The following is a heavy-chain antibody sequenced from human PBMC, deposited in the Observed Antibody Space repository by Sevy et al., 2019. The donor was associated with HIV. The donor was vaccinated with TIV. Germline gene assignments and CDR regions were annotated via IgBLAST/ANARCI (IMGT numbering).Heavy chain of an antibody. D-gene: IGHD7-27*01. CDR2: INPKDGGT. Sequence: ASVKVSCKASGYTFSDFYIHWVRQAPGQGLEWMVGINPKDGGTKFLQNFRGRVTVTRDTSISTVYLGVTRLTSDDTAVYYCARDGLHWGQFDYWGPGSLVTVSS. CDR3: ARDGLHWGQFDY. J-gene: IGHJ4*02. CDR1: GYTFSDFY. V-gene: IGHV1-2*02.